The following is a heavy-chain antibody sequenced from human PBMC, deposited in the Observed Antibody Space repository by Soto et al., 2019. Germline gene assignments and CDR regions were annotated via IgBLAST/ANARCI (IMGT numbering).Heavy chain of an antibody. CDR3: AKDRPNGRSWPDY. CDR2: VSYDGRYT. Sequence: QVQLVESGGGVVQPGRSLRLACVASGFIFSGHGMHWVRQVPGKGLEWVAVVSYDGRYTHYADSVKGRFTISRDNSKNKVYLQMNRLRAEDAARYYCAKDRPNGRSWPDYWGQGTLVTFSS. J-gene: IGHJ4*02. CDR1: GFIFSGHG. D-gene: IGHD6-13*01. V-gene: IGHV3-30*18.